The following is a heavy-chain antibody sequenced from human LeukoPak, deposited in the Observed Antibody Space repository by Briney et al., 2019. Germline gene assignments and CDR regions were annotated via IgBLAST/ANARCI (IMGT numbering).Heavy chain of an antibody. V-gene: IGHV1-3*01. CDR2: INAGNGNT. CDR1: GYTFTSYA. D-gene: IGHD6-25*01. CDR3: ARGSFERFYYYYGMDV. Sequence: AASVKVSCKAPGYTFTSYAMHWVRQAPGQRLEWMGWINAGNGNTKYSQKFQGRVTITRDTSASTAYMELSSLRSEDTAVYYCARGSFERFYYYYGMDVWGQGTTVTVSS. J-gene: IGHJ6*02.